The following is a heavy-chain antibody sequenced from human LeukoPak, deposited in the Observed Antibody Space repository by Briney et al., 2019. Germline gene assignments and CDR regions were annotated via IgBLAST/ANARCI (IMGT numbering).Heavy chain of an antibody. V-gene: IGHV3-23*01. CDR1: GFTFSSYA. D-gene: IGHD2-2*01. CDR2: ISGSGGST. CDR3: AKDVCSSTSCHLFDY. Sequence: GGSLRLSCAASGFTFSSYAMSWVRQAPGKGLEWVSAISGSGGSTYYADSVKGRFTISRDNSKNTLYLQVNSLRAEDTAVYYCAKDVCSSTSCHLFDYWGQGTLVTVSS. J-gene: IGHJ4*02.